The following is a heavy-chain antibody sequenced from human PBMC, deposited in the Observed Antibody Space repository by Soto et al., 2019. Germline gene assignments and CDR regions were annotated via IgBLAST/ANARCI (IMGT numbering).Heavy chain of an antibody. J-gene: IGHJ4*02. CDR3: AASYYSSSWYYFDY. Sequence: GGSLRLSCAASGFTFNSYGMHWVRQAPGKGLEWVAVISYDGSNKYYADSVKGRFTISRDNSKNTLYLQMNSLRAEDTAVYYCAASYYSSSWYYFDYWGQGTLVTVSS. D-gene: IGHD6-13*01. CDR1: GFTFNSYG. CDR2: ISYDGSNK. V-gene: IGHV3-30*03.